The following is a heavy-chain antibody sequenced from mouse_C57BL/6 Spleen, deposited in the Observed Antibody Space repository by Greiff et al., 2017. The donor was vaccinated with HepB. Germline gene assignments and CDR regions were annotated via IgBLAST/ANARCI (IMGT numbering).Heavy chain of an antibody. D-gene: IGHD1-1*02. V-gene: IGHV3-6*01. CDR1: GYSITSGYY. J-gene: IGHJ4*01. CDR3: ARDRLWGGMDY. Sequence: EVKLQESGPGLVKPSQSLSLTCSVTGYSITSGYYWNWIRQFPGNKLEWMGYISYDGSNNYNPSLKNRISITRDTSKNQFFLKLNSVTTEDTATYYCARDRLWGGMDYWGQGTSVTVSS. CDR2: ISYDGSN.